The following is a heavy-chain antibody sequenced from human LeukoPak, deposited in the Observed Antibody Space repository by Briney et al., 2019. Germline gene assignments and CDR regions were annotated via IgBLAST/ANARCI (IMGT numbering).Heavy chain of an antibody. V-gene: IGHV4-34*01. CDR1: GGSFSGYY. J-gene: IGHJ4*02. CDR2: INHSGST. CDR3: ARVCYYYVDY. Sequence: SETLSLTCAVYGGSFSGYYWSWIRQPPGKGLEWIGEINHSGSTNYNPSLKSRVTISVDTSKNQFSLKLSSVTAADTVVYYCARVCYYYVDYWGQGTLVTVSS. D-gene: IGHD3-10*01.